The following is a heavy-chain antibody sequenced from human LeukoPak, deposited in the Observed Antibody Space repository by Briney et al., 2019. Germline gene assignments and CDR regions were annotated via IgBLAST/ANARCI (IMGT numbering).Heavy chain of an antibody. CDR3: ARDTPPQHLVY. V-gene: IGHV4-4*07. D-gene: IGHD6-13*01. CDR2: IYISGST. Sequence: SETLSLTCTVFGGSITSHYWTWIRQPPRKGLEWIGRIYISGSTNYNPSLKSRVTMSVDTSKNQFSLNLSSVTAADTAVYYCARDTPPQHLVYWGQGILVTVSS. J-gene: IGHJ4*02. CDR1: GGSITSHY.